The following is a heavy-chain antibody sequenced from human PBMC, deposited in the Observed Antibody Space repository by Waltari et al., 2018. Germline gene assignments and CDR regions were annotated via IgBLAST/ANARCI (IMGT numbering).Heavy chain of an antibody. V-gene: IGHV5-51*01. J-gene: IGHJ6*03. D-gene: IGHD1-26*01. Sequence: EVQLVQSGAEVKKPGESLKISCKGSGYSFTSYWIGWVRQMPGKGLEWMGIIYPGDSDTRYSPSFQGQVTISADKSISTAYLQWSSLKASDTAMYYCARASIVAHACSYMDVWGKGTTVTVSS. CDR2: IYPGDSDT. CDR3: ARASIVAHACSYMDV. CDR1: GYSFTSYW.